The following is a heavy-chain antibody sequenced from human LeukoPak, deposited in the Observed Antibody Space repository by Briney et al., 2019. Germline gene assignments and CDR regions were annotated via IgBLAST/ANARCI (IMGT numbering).Heavy chain of an antibody. Sequence: PGGSLRLSCAASGFTFSSYGMHWVRQAPGKGLEWVAFIRYDGTNKYYADSVKGRFTISRDNSKNTLYLQMNSLRAEDTAVYYCAKDPVAVGNTFRGEDYYYYYMDVWGKGTTVTISS. CDR3: AKDPVAVGNTFRGEDYYYYYMDV. V-gene: IGHV3-30*02. CDR1: GFTFSSYG. J-gene: IGHJ6*03. D-gene: IGHD3-16*01. CDR2: IRYDGTNK.